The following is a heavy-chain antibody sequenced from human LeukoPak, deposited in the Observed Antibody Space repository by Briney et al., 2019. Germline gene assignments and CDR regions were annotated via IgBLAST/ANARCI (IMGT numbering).Heavy chain of an antibody. CDR2: FDPEDGET. Sequence: ASVKVSCKVSGYTLTELSMHWMRQAPGKGLEWMGGFDPEDGETIYAQKFQGRVTMTEDTSTDTAYMELSSLRSEDTAVYYCATRVLDYGGNLPYDYWGQGTLVTVSS. CDR3: ATRVLDYGGNLPYDY. CDR1: GYTLTELS. V-gene: IGHV1-24*01. J-gene: IGHJ4*02. D-gene: IGHD4-23*01.